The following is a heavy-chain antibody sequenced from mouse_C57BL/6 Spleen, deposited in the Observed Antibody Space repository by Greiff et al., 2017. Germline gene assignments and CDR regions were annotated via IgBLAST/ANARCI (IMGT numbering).Heavy chain of an antibody. V-gene: IGHV1-64*01. J-gene: IGHJ4*01. D-gene: IGHD1-1*01. CDR1: GYTFTSYW. CDR3: ARGPYYYGSSYYAMDY. CDR2: IHPNSGST. Sequence: VKLQQPGAELVKPGASVKLSCKASGYTFTSYWMHWVKQRPGQGLEWIGMIHPNSGSTNYNEKFKSKATLTVDKSSSTAYMQLSSLTSADSAVYYCARGPYYYGSSYYAMDYWGQGTSVTVSS.